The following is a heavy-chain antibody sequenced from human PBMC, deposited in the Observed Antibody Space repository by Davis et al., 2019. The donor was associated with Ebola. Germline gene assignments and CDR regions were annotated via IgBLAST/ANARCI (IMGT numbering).Heavy chain of an antibody. J-gene: IGHJ6*04. CDR2: INTNTGNP. CDR3: ARAIHMTTPHYYYYGMDV. D-gene: IGHD4-17*01. CDR1: GYTFASYG. V-gene: IGHV7-4-1*02. Sequence: ASVKVSCKASGYTFASYGFSWVRQAPGQGLEWMGWINTNTGNPTYAQGFTGRFVFSLDTSVSTAYLQISSLKAEDTAVYYCARAIHMTTPHYYYYGMDVWGKGTTVTVSS.